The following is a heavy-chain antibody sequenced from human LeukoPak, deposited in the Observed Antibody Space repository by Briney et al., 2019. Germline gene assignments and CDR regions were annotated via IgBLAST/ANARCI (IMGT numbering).Heavy chain of an antibody. D-gene: IGHD3-16*01. J-gene: IGHJ6*03. CDR3: ARETSQKGAHYMDV. V-gene: IGHV4-61*01. CDR2: IYYSGST. CDR1: GGSISSGSYY. Sequence: PSQTLSLTCTVSGGSISSGSYYWSWIRQPPGKGLKWIGYIYYSGSTSYSPSLRSRVTISVDTSKNQFSLKLSSVAAADTAVYYCARETSQKGAHYMDVWGKGTTVTISS.